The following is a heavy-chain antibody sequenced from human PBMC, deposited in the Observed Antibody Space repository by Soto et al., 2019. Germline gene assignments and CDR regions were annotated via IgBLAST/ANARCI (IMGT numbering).Heavy chain of an antibody. J-gene: IGHJ4*02. V-gene: IGHV3-23*01. CDR3: AKAGCSGVTCYLYYFDY. CDR2: ISGSGGST. D-gene: IGHD2-15*01. CDR1: GFTFSSYA. Sequence: EVQLLESGGGLVQPGGSLRLSCAASGFTFSSYAMSWVRQAPGKGLEWVSAISGSGGSTYYADSVKGRFTISRDNSKNTLYLQMNSLRAEDTSVYYCAKAGCSGVTCYLYYFDYWGQGALVTVSS.